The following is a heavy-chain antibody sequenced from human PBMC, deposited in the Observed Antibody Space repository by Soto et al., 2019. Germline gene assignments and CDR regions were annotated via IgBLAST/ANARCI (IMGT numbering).Heavy chain of an antibody. V-gene: IGHV3-20*01. J-gene: IGHJ4*02. CDR1: GFTFDDYG. D-gene: IGHD3-3*01. CDR2: LNWNGGRT. CDR3: ARDLVWRYDFWSGYYTGISLDY. Sequence: EVQLVESGGGVVRPGGSLRLSCAASGFTFDDYGMSWVRQAPGKGLEWVSGLNWNGGRTGYADSVKGRFTMSRDNATNSLYLQMNSLRAEDTALYHCARDLVWRYDFWSGYYTGISLDYWGQGTLVTVSS.